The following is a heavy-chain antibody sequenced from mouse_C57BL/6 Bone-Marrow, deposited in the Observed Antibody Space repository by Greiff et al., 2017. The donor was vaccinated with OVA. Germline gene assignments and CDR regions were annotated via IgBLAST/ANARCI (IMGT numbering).Heavy chain of an antibody. Sequence: EVQLQESGAELVRPGASVKLSCTASGFNIKDDYMHWVKQRPEQGLEWIGWIDPENGDTEYASKFQGKATITADTSSNTAYLQLSSLTSEDTAVYYCTTSFEDYWGRGTALTVSS. CDR1: GFNIKDDY. V-gene: IGHV14-4*01. CDR2: IDPENGDT. CDR3: TTSFEDY. J-gene: IGHJ2*01.